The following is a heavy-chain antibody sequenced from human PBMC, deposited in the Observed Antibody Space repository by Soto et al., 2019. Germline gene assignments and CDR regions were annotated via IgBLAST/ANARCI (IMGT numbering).Heavy chain of an antibody. CDR1: GFSLSTSGVG. V-gene: IGHV2-5*02. D-gene: IGHD1-7*01. CDR3: AHSYITGTPVWFDP. CDR2: IYWDDDK. Sequence: QITLKESGPTLVKPTQTLTLTCTFSGFSLSTSGVGVGWIRQPPGKALEWLALIYWDDDKRYSPSLKSRLTIAKDTSKNQVVLTMTNMDPVDTAPYYCAHSYITGTPVWFDPWCQGTLVTVSS. J-gene: IGHJ5*02.